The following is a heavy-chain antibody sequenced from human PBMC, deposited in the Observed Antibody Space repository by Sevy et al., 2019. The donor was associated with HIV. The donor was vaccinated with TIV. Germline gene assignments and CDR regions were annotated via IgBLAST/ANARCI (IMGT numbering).Heavy chain of an antibody. D-gene: IGHD6-13*01. J-gene: IGHJ4*02. CDR3: ASTPGTIAAADYFFDY. CDR2: IKEDGSEK. Sequence: GESLKISCAASGFTFSRNWMTWVRQAPGKGLEWVANIKEDGSEKYYVDSVKGRFTISRDNAKNSLYLQMDSLQADDTAMYFCASTPGTIAAADYFFDYWGQGTLVTVSS. V-gene: IGHV3-7*01. CDR1: GFTFSRNW.